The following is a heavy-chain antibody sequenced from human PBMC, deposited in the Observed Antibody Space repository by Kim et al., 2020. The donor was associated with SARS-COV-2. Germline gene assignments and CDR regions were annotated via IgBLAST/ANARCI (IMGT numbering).Heavy chain of an antibody. CDR1: GYTFTSYD. V-gene: IGHV1-8*01. J-gene: IGHJ4*02. D-gene: IGHD3-16*02. CDR3: ARGRGFMITFGGVIVQGPDY. CDR2: MNPNSGNT. Sequence: ASVKVSCKASGYTFTSYDINWVRQATGQGLEWMGWMNPNSGNTGYAQKFQGRGTMTRNTSISTAYMELSSLRSEDTAVYYCARGRGFMITFGGVIVQGPDYWGQGTLVTVSS.